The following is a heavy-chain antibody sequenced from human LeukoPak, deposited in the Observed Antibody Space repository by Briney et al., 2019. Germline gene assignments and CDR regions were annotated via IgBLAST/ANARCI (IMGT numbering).Heavy chain of an antibody. CDR1: GGSISSSSYY. CDR3: ARAGRTGSFDY. D-gene: IGHD3/OR15-3a*01. CDR2: SYYRVST. J-gene: IGHJ4*02. V-gene: IGHV4-39*01. Sequence: SETLSLTCTVSGGSISSSSYYWGWIRQPPVKGLEWIGSSYYRVSTYYNPSLQSRVTISVDTSKNQVYLKLSSVTAADTAVYSCARAGRTGSFDYWGQGTLATVS.